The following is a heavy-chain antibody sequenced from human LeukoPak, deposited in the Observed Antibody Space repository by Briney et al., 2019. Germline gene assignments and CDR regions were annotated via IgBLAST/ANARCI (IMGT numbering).Heavy chain of an antibody. D-gene: IGHD1-26*01. J-gene: IGHJ4*02. V-gene: IGHV3-30-3*01. CDR1: GFTFGNYA. CDR3: ARDAQSGAFSDFDY. Sequence: GTSQRLSCEASGFTFGNYAIHWVRQVPGEGLEWVAIITHNGGTQYYADSVKGRFTISRDNSQSTVFLQMNSLRPEDTAVYYCARDAQSGAFSDFDYWGQGTLVTVSS. CDR2: ITHNGGTQ.